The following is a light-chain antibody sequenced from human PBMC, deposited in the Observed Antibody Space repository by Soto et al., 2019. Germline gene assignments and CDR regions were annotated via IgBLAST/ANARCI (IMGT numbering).Light chain of an antibody. Sequence: QSVLTQPASVSGSPGQSITISCTGTTSDIGGYNYVSWYQQRPGKAPKLMIYEVSNRPSGVSNRFSGSKSGNTASLTISGLQTEDEGDYYCTSYTRVSSWVFGGGTKVTVL. CDR2: EVS. CDR1: TSDIGGYNY. J-gene: IGLJ3*02. V-gene: IGLV2-14*01. CDR3: TSYTRVSSWV.